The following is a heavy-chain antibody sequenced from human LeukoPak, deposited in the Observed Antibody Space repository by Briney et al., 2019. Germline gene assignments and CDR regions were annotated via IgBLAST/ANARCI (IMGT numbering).Heavy chain of an antibody. CDR3: ARDDSSGYYPGPFDY. D-gene: IGHD3-22*01. V-gene: IGHV4-39*07. CDR2: INYSGST. Sequence: SETLSLTCTVSGGSISSSSYYWGWIRQPPGKGLEWIGSINYSGSTYYNPSLKSRVTISVDTSKNQFSLKLSSVTAADTAVYYCARDDSSGYYPGPFDYWGQGTLVTVSS. CDR1: GGSISSSSYY. J-gene: IGHJ4*02.